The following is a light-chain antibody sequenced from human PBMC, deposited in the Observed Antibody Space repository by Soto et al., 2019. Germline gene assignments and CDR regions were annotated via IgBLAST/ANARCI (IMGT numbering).Light chain of an antibody. V-gene: IGKV3-15*01. CDR1: QSVSSN. J-gene: IGKJ2*01. Sequence: EIVMTQSPATLSVSPGERATISCRASQSVSSNLAWYQQKPGQAPRLLIYGASTRATGIPARFSGSRSGTEFTLTINSLQSEDFAVYYCQQYNNWPPYTFGQGNKLEIK. CDR2: GAS. CDR3: QQYNNWPPYT.